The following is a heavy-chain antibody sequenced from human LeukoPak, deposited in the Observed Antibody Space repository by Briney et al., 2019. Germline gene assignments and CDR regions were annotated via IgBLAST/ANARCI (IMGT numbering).Heavy chain of an antibody. J-gene: IGHJ4*02. CDR3: ARDLISGDYTFDY. V-gene: IGHV3-48*02. Sequence: GGSLRLSCAVSGFTFSSFSMNWVRQAPGKGLEWVSYISSTDSTIYYANSVKGRFTVSRDNAKDSLYLQMNNLRDEDTAVYYCARDLISGDYTFDYWGQGALVAVSS. CDR1: GFTFSSFS. D-gene: IGHD4-11*01. CDR2: ISSTDSTI.